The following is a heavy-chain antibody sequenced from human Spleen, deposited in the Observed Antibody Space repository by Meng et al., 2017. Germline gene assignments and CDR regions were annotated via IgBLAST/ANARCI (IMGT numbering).Heavy chain of an antibody. CDR2: SRNRAKSFTT. V-gene: IGHV3-72*01. Sequence: GESLKISCAVTGFTFSDHYMDWVRQAPGKGLEWVARSRNRAKSFTTDYAASVKGRFTISRDDSKNSLYLQMNSLKTEDTAIYYCHVLSLSSWGQGTLVTVSS. D-gene: IGHD2/OR15-2a*01. J-gene: IGHJ4*02. CDR3: HVLSLSS. CDR1: GFTFSDHY.